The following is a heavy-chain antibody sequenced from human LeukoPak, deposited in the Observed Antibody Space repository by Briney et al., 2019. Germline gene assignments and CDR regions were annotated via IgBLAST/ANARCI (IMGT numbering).Heavy chain of an antibody. Sequence: GGSLRLSCAASGFTFRDSAMYWVRQAPGKGLEWVSAISGSGGSTYYADSVKGRFTISRDNSKNTLYLQMNSLRAEDTAVYYCRGIVVVPAAMSARGWFDPWGQGTLVTVSS. D-gene: IGHD2-2*01. CDR3: RGIVVVPAAMSARGWFDP. CDR2: ISGSGGST. CDR1: GFTFRDSA. J-gene: IGHJ5*02. V-gene: IGHV3-23*01.